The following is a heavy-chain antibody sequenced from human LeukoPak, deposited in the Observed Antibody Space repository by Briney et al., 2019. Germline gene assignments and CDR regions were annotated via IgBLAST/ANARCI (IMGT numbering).Heavy chain of an antibody. CDR1: GYTFTSYD. D-gene: IGHD6-13*01. V-gene: IGHV1-8*03. CDR3: ARVRPRRAAGYAFDI. J-gene: IGHJ3*02. CDR2: MNPNSGNT. Sequence: GASVKVSCKASGYTFTSYDINWVRQATGQGLERMGWMNPNSGNTGYAQKFQGRVTITRNTSISTAYMELSSLRSEDTAVYYCARVRPRRAAGYAFDIWGQGTMVTVSS.